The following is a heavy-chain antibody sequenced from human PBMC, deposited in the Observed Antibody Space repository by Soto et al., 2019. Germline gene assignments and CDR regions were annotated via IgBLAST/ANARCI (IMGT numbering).Heavy chain of an antibody. CDR3: ARDSAPPSQTADIVVVVAATHAFDI. Sequence: GASVKVSCKASGGTFSSYTISWVRQAPGQGLEWMGRIIPILGIANYAQKFQGRVTITADKSTSTAYMELSSLRSEDTAVYYCARDSAPPSQTADIVVVVAATHAFDIWGQGTMVTVSS. D-gene: IGHD2-15*01. CDR2: IIPILGIA. CDR1: GGTFSSYT. V-gene: IGHV1-69*04. J-gene: IGHJ3*02.